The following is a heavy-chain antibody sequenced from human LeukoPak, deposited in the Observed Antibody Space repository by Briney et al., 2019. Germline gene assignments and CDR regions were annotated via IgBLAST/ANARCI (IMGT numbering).Heavy chain of an antibody. CDR1: GGTFSSYA. CDR2: IIPIFGTA. J-gene: IGHJ6*02. Sequence: GASVKVSCKASGGTFSSYAISWVRQAPGQGLEWMGGIIPIFGTANYAQKFQGRVTITADESTSTAYMELSSLRSEDTAVYYCARAMDYGDYYYYGMDVWGQGTTVTVSS. D-gene: IGHD4-17*01. V-gene: IGHV1-69*13. CDR3: ARAMDYGDYYYYGMDV.